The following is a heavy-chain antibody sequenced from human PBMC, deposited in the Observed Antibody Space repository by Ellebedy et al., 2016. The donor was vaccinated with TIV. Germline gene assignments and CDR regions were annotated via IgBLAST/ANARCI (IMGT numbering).Heavy chain of an antibody. CDR2: INPNVNST. V-gene: IGHV1-46*01. CDR1: GYTFTSYY. J-gene: IGHJ6*02. CDR3: ARAPLSGVFYGMDV. Sequence: AASVKVSCKASGYTFTSYYMHWVRQAPGQGLEWMGIINPNVNSTSYAQKFQGRVTMTRDTSTSTVYMELSSLSSEDTALYYCARAPLSGVFYGMDVWGQGTTVTVSS. D-gene: IGHD3-16*02.